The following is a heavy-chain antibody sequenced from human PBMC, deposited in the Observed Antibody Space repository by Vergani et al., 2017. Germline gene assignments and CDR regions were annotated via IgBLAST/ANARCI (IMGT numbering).Heavy chain of an antibody. CDR2: INPNSGVT. D-gene: IGHD6-19*01. V-gene: IGHV1-2*02. CDR3: TREGAVAGRGSAFDI. CDR1: GYTFTGYY. Sequence: QVQLVQSGAEVKKPGASVKVSCKASGYTFTGYYMHWVRQAPGQGLEWMGWINPNSGVTNYAQKFQGRITMTRDTSISTAYMELSRLRSDDTAVYCCTREGAVAGRGSAFDIWGQGIMVTVSS. J-gene: IGHJ3*02.